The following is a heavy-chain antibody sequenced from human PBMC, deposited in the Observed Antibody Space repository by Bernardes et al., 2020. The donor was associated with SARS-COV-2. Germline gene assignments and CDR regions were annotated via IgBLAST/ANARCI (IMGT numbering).Heavy chain of an antibody. V-gene: IGHV3-7*03. CDR2: IKRDGSET. J-gene: IGHJ6*02. CDR3: ARSAGMDV. Sequence: GGSLIPSCAGSGFDFSDYWMTWVRQAPGQGLEWVANIKRDGSETYYVDSVKGRYTISRDNGKNLVFLQMNSLRAEDTAIFYCARSAGMDVWGQGTMVTVSS. CDR1: GFDFSDYW.